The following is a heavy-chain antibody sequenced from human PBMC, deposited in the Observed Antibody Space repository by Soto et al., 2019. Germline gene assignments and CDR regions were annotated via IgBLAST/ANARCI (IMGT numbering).Heavy chain of an antibody. CDR2: ISNTGGTT. Sequence: EVQLLESGGGLVQPGGSLRLSCAASGFTFSSYSMNWVRQAPGKGLEWVSVISNTGGTTFYADSVKGRFTISRDSSTNTLYLQMNSLRAEDTALYYCAKDRQAGSPNYYMDVWGKGTTVTVSS. CDR3: AKDRQAGSPNYYMDV. CDR1: GFTFSSYS. D-gene: IGHD6-19*01. J-gene: IGHJ6*03. V-gene: IGHV3-23*01.